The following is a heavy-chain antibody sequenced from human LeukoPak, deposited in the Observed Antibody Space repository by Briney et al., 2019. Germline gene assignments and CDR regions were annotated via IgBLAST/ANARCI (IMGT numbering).Heavy chain of an antibody. V-gene: IGHV3-21*01. Sequence: GGPLTLFCVRSGLTYQDYYMNWLRQTPGRGLQGLSSISSCSLDNLHAPAARGRCTLSRQHAKHSLYLQMKRLSVHDHAVFFCARGSRDRGYYSDYWGQGAIVTVSS. CDR2: ISSCSLDN. J-gene: IGHJ4*02. D-gene: IGHD3-3*01. CDR1: GLTYQDYY. CDR3: ARGSRDRGYYSDY.